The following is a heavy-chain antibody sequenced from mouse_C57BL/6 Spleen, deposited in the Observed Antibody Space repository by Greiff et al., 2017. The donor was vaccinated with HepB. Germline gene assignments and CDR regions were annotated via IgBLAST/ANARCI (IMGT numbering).Heavy chain of an antibody. CDR1: GYTFTSYW. V-gene: IGHV1-59*01. Sequence: QVQLQQPGAELVRPGTSVKLSCKASGYTFTSYWMHWVKQRPGQGLEWIGVIDPSDSYTNYNQKFKGKATLTVDTYSSTAYMQLSSLTSEDSAVYYCARDENGYYFFAYWGQGTLVTVSA. CDR3: ARDENGYYFFAY. J-gene: IGHJ3*01. CDR2: IDPSDSYT. D-gene: IGHD2-3*01.